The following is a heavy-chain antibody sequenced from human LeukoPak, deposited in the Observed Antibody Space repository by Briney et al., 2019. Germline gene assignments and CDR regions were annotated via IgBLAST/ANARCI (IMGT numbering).Heavy chain of an antibody. CDR3: ATGGYSYGYEEVMSYGMDV. CDR1: GGSISSSSYS. V-gene: IGHV4-39*01. D-gene: IGHD5-18*01. Sequence: SETLSLTCTVSGGSISSSSYSWGWIRQPPGKGLEWIGSIYYSGSTYYNPSLKSRVTISVDTSKNQFSLKLSSVTAADTAVYYCATGGYSYGYEEVMSYGMDVWGQGTTVTVSS. J-gene: IGHJ6*02. CDR2: IYYSGST.